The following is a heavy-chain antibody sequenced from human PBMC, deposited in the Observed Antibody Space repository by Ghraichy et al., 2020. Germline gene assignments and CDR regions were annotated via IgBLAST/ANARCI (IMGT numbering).Heavy chain of an antibody. CDR2: IYYSGST. CDR3: ATSLRYFDWFFDY. CDR1: GGSISSSSYY. V-gene: IGHV4-39*01. J-gene: IGHJ4*02. D-gene: IGHD3-9*01. Sequence: SETLSLTCTVSGGSISSSSYYWGWIRQPPGKGLEWIGSIYYSGSTYYNPSLKSRVTISVDTSKNQFSLKLSSVTAADTAVYYCATSLRYFDWFFDYWGQGTLVTVSS.